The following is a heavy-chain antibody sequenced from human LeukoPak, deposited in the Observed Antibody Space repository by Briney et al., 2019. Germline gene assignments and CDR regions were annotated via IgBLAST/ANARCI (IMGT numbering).Heavy chain of an antibody. J-gene: IGHJ4*02. CDR3: GKTDIYFNPIDY. Sequence: SETLSLTCAVSGVSISSSEWWIWVRQPPGQGLGWIGEIHRDGRTRYNPSLKSRVTMSMDYSKNQFSLSVTSVTAAVTAIYYCGKTDIYFNPIDYWGPGSLVTVSS. D-gene: IGHD3-9*01. V-gene: IGHV4-4*02. CDR1: GVSISSSEW. CDR2: IHRDGRT.